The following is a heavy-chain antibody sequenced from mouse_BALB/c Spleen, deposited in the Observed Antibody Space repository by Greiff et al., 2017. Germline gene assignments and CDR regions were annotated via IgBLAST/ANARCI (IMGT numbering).Heavy chain of an antibody. J-gene: IGHJ1*01. V-gene: IGHV6-6*02. CDR1: GFTFSNYW. Sequence: EVKVEESGGGLVQPGGSMKLSCVASGFTFSNYWMNWVRQSPEKGLEWVAEIRLKSNNYATHYAESVKGRFTISRDDSKSSVYLQMNNLRAEDTGIYYCTRDRYDGDWYFDVWGAGTTVTVSS. D-gene: IGHD2-14*01. CDR3: TRDRYDGDWYFDV. CDR2: IRLKSNNYAT.